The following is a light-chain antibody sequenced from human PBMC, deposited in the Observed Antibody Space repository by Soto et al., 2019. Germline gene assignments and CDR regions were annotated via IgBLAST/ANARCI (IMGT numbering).Light chain of an antibody. Sequence: QSVLTQPPSASGTPGQRVTISCSGNNXNIGSNTVDWYQQLPGTAPKLLIYSNNQRPSGVPDRFSGSKPGTSASLAISGLQSEDEADYYCAAWDESLNGFYVFGTGTKVTVL. CDR1: NXNIGSNT. CDR2: SNN. V-gene: IGLV1-44*01. CDR3: AAWDESLNGFYV. J-gene: IGLJ1*01.